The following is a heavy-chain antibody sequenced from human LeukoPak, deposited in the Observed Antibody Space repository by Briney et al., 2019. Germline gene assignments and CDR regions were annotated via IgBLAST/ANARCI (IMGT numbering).Heavy chain of an antibody. Sequence: PSGTLSLTCAVSGGSINSTKWWTWVRQPPGKGLEWIGEIYHSGGTNYNPSLKSRVTISADKSRNQFSLKLYSVTAADTGVYYCARGSTWSDYWGQGTLVTISS. D-gene: IGHD6-13*01. CDR3: ARGSTWSDY. CDR2: IYHSGGT. CDR1: GGSINSTKW. J-gene: IGHJ4*02. V-gene: IGHV4-4*02.